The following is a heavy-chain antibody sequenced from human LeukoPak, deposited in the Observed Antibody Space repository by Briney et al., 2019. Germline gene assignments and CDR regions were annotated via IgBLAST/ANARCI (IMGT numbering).Heavy chain of an antibody. CDR3: ARMSGSPYYLDY. V-gene: IGHV4-34*01. D-gene: IGHD1-26*01. Sequence: SETLSLTCAVYGGSFSGYYWSWIRQPPGKGLEWIGEINHSGSTNYNPSLKSRVTISVDTSKNQFSLKLSSVTAADTAVYYCARMSGSPYYLDYWGQGTLVTVSS. CDR1: GGSFSGYY. J-gene: IGHJ4*02. CDR2: INHSGST.